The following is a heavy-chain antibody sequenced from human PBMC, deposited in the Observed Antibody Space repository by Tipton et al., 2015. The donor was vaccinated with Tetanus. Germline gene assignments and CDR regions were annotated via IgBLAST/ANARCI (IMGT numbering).Heavy chain of an antibody. J-gene: IGHJ6*01. D-gene: IGHD1-7*01. CDR3: VRDRITGPTGRYYAMDV. Sequence: TLSLTCTVSGAPISSYYWSWIRQPPGNGLEWIGYIYNSGNTNYNPSLKSRVTISVDTSKNQFSLKLNSVTAADTAVYYCVRDRITGPTGRYYAMDVWGQGTTVTVSS. CDR2: IYNSGNT. V-gene: IGHV4-59*01. CDR1: GAPISSYY.